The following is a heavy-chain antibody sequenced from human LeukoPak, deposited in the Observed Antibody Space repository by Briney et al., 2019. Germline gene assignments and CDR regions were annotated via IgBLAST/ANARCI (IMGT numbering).Heavy chain of an antibody. V-gene: IGHV4-4*09. CDR3: ARGVSGYTYGSYYYYYMDV. D-gene: IGHD5-18*01. CDR2: IYTSGST. CDR1: DGHIRSYH. Sequence: SDTLPLICTVCDGHIRSYHWMCMRQPREKARVGRGYIYTSGSTNYNHSLKSRVTISVDTSKNQFSLKLSSVTAADTAVYYCARGVSGYTYGSYYYYYMDVWGKGTTVTVSS. J-gene: IGHJ6*03.